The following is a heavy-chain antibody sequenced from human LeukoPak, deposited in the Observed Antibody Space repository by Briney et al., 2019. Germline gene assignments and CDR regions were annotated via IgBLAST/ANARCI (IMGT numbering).Heavy chain of an antibody. CDR2: SNSDGSST. CDR1: GFTFSSYR. J-gene: IGHJ4*02. CDR3: ARDQYWNYATVY. Sequence: PGGSLRLSCVASGFTFSSYRMHWVRQAPGKGLVWVSRSNSDGSSTSYADSVKGRFTISRDNAKNTLYLQMNSLRAEDTAVYYCARDQYWNYATVYWGQGTLVTVSS. D-gene: IGHD1-7*01. V-gene: IGHV3-74*01.